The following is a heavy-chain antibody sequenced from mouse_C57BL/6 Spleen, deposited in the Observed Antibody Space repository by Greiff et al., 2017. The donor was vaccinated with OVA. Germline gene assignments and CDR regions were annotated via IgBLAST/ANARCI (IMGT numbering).Heavy chain of an antibody. Sequence: EVKVVESGPVLVKPGASVKMSCKASGYTFTDYYMNWVKQSHGKSLEWIGVINPYNGGTSYNQKFKGKATLTVDKSSSTAYMELNSLTSEDSAVYYCARSGYYGSSFYYAMDYWGQGTSVTVSS. D-gene: IGHD1-1*01. CDR3: ARSGYYGSSFYYAMDY. J-gene: IGHJ4*01. CDR1: GYTFTDYY. CDR2: INPYNGGT. V-gene: IGHV1-19*01.